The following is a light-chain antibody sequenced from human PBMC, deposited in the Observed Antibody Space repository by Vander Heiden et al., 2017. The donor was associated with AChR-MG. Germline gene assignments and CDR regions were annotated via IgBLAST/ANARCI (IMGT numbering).Light chain of an antibody. CDR1: QDISNY. V-gene: IGKV1-33*01. CDR3: QQYDNLPRT. CDR2: VAA. Sequence: DIQMTQSPPSLSASVGDRVTIPCRASQDISNYLNWYQQKPRKAPKLLIYVAANWETGVPARFSGSGSGTEFTFTISSLQPEDIATYYCQQYDNLPRTFGGGTKVEIK. J-gene: IGKJ4*01.